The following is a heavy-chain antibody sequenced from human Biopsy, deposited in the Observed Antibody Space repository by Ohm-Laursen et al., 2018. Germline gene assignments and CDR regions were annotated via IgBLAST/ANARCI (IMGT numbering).Heavy chain of an antibody. V-gene: IGHV2-70*11. J-gene: IGHJ6*02. Sequence: TQTLTLTCTFSGFSLSSTGMCVSWVRQPPGKALEWLARVDLDYNTYFSTSLKTRLTITKDTSRDQVVLTLANVDPADTATYFCARTRVVGATRESYYYAMDIWGQGTTVTVSS. D-gene: IGHD1-26*01. CDR1: GFSLSSTGMC. CDR3: ARTRVVGATRESYYYAMDI. CDR2: VDLDYNT.